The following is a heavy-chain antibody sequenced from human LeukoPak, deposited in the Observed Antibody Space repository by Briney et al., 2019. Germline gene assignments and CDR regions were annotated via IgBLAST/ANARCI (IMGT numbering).Heavy chain of an antibody. V-gene: IGHV4-4*07. D-gene: IGHD3-22*01. Sequence: PSGTLSLTCTVSGDSIDRFYWNWIRQPAGKGLEWIGRIYSTGTTNYNPSLTSRVTISVDTSKKQFSLTMTSVTAADTATYYCARAHKYHYYDSSGAFDVWGQGTVVTVSS. CDR3: ARAHKYHYYDSSGAFDV. CDR1: GDSIDRFY. J-gene: IGHJ3*01. CDR2: IYSTGTT.